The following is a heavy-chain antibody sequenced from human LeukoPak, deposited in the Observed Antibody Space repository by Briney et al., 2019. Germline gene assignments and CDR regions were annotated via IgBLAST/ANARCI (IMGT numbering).Heavy chain of an antibody. D-gene: IGHD2-15*01. J-gene: IGHJ4*02. V-gene: IGHV3-23*01. CDR3: AKVCCSGDNY. CDR2: ITNNGGRT. CDR1: GFTFSNSA. Sequence: GGSLRLSCAASGFTFSNSAMSWVRQAPGKGLEWVSSITNNGGRTYYADSVKGRFTISRDNSKNMLYLQMNSLRAEDTAVYYCAKVCCSGDNYWGQGTPVTVSS.